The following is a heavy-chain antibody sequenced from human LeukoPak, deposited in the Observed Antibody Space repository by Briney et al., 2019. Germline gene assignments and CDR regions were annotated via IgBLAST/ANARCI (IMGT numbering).Heavy chain of an antibody. CDR3: ASWNWLDGRFDY. J-gene: IGHJ4*02. CDR2: MNPNNGNT. V-gene: IGHV1-8*01. D-gene: IGHD3-9*01. CDR1: GYTFTSYD. Sequence: ASVKVSCKASGYTFTSYDINWVRQATGQGLEWMGWMNPNNGNTGYAQKFQGRVTMTRNTSISTAYMELSSLRSEDTAVYYCASWNWLDGRFDYWGQGTLVTVSS.